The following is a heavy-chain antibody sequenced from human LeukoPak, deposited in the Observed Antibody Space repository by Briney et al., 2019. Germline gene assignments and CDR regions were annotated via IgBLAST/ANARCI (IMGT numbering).Heavy chain of an antibody. CDR2: INPLSGGT. J-gene: IGHJ6*02. CDR3: ARAPEWGYYYGMDV. V-gene: IGHV1-2*02. Sequence: ASVKVSCKASGYNFIDYYIHWVRQAPGQGLEWMGWINPLSGGTNYAQQFQGRVTMTRDTFINTAYMDLNSLTSDDTAVFYCARAPEWGYYYGMDVWGQGTVVTVSS. CDR1: GYNFIDYY. D-gene: IGHD3-3*01.